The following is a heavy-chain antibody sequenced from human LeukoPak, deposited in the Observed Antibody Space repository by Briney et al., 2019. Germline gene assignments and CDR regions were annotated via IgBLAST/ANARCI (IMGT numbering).Heavy chain of an antibody. D-gene: IGHD3-3*01. Sequence: GGSLRLSCTASGFTFGDYAMSWVRQAPGKGLEWVGFIRSKAYGGTTEYAASVKGRFTISRDDSKSIAYLQMNSLKTEDTAVYYCTRVYGYDFWSGYYLGGFDYWWQGTLVTVSS. J-gene: IGHJ4*02. CDR3: TRVYGYDFWSGYYLGGFDY. CDR2: IRSKAYGGTT. V-gene: IGHV3-49*04. CDR1: GFTFGDYA.